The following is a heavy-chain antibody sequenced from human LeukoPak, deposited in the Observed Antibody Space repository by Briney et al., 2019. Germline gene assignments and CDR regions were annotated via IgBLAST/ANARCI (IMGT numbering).Heavy chain of an antibody. J-gene: IGHJ4*02. V-gene: IGHV3-11*01. Sequence: GGSLRLSCAASGFTFIEYYMSWIRQAPGKGLEWVSYISSSGSTIYYADSVKGRFTISRDNAKNSLYLQMNSLRAEDTAAYYCAREGSYLSWGNDYWGQGTLVTVSS. CDR2: ISSSGSTI. D-gene: IGHD1-26*01. CDR3: AREGSYLSWGNDY. CDR1: GFTFIEYY.